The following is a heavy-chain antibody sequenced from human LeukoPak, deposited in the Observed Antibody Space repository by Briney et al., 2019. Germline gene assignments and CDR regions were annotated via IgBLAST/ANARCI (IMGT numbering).Heavy chain of an antibody. CDR3: ARMSSMVRGVIRNWFDP. CDR1: GYSISSGYY. V-gene: IGHV4-38-2*02. J-gene: IGHJ5*02. D-gene: IGHD3-10*01. Sequence: SETLSLTCTVSGYSISSGYYWGWIRQPPGKGLEWIGSIYHSGSTYYNPSLKSRVTISVDTSKNQFSLKLSSVTAADTAVYYCARMSSMVRGVIRNWFDPWGQGTLVTVSS. CDR2: IYHSGST.